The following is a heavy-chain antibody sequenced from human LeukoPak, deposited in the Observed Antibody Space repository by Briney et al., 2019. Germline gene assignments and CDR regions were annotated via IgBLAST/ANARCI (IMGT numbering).Heavy chain of an antibody. CDR2: INTYNGNT. J-gene: IGHJ4*02. CDR1: GYTFTTYG. Sequence: ASVKVSCKASGYTFTTYGIRWVRQAPGQGLEWMGWINTYNGNTNYAQKLQGRVTMTTDTSPSTAYMDLRSLRSDDTAVYYCARDTVGTDYWGQGTLVTVSS. V-gene: IGHV1-18*01. D-gene: IGHD4-23*01. CDR3: ARDTVGTDY.